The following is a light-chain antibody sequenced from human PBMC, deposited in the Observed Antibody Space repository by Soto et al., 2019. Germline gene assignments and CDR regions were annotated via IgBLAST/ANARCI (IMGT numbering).Light chain of an antibody. CDR3: QSFDSSFIGLV. CDR2: DNT. J-gene: IGLJ2*01. CDR1: SSNIGAGYD. Sequence: QSVLTQPPSVSGAPGQRVTISCTGSSSNIGAGYDVHWYQHRPGTAPKLLIYDNTNRPSGVPDRFSGSKSGTSASLAITGLQAEDEADYYCQSFDSSFIGLVFGGGTKLTVL. V-gene: IGLV1-40*01.